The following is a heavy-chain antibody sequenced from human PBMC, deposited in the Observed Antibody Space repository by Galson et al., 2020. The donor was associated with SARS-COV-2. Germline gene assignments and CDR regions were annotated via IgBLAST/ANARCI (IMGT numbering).Heavy chain of an antibody. J-gene: IGHJ5*02. V-gene: IGHV3-9*01. CDR3: VKDYVAADVTGGWFDP. Sequence: GGSLRLSCGASGFTFDGHAMHWVRQAPGKGLEWVSGISWNGDVIAYVDSVTGRFTISRDNAKKSLFLQMNNLRVEDTALYYCVKDYVAADVTGGWFDPWGQGTLVTVSS. CDR2: ISWNGDVI. CDR1: GFTFDGHA. D-gene: IGHD6-13*01.